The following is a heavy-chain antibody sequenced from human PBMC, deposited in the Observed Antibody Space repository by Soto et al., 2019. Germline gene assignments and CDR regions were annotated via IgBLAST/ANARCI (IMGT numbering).Heavy chain of an antibody. CDR2: IIPILGIA. J-gene: IGHJ3*02. CDR3: ARGIVVVRIAFDI. D-gene: IGHD2-15*01. V-gene: IGHV1-69*02. CDR1: GGTFSSYT. Sequence: GASVKVSCKASGGTFSSYTISWVRQAPGQGLEWMGRIIPILGIANYAQKFQGRVTITADKSTSTAYMELSSLRSEDTAVYYCARGIVVVRIAFDIWGQGTMVTVSS.